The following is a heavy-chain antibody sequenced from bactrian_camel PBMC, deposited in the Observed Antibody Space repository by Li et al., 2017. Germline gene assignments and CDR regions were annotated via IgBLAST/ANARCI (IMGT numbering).Heavy chain of an antibody. D-gene: IGHD5*01. CDR3: AADSSPQVGCY. CDR1: GITNARYC. V-gene: IGHV3S55*01. CDR2: LSSFGSYGDS. Sequence: VQLVESGGGSVQGGGSLRLSCAISGITNARYCMGWFRQAPGKEREGVATLSSFGSYGDSKYTDSVMGRFTISQDNAKNTLYLQMNSLKPEDTAMYYCAADSSPQVGCYWTRGTQVTVS. J-gene: IGHJ4*01.